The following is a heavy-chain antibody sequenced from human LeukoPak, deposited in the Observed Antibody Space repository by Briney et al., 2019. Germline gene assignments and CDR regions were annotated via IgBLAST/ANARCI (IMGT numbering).Heavy chain of an antibody. V-gene: IGHV3-30*02. CDR1: GFIFSNYG. Sequence: GGSLRLSCAASGFIFSNYGMHWVRQAPGKGLEWVSFIRYDGSDKYYADSVKGRFTISRESSKNTLFLQMNSLRAEDTAVYYCARASMVIWYFALWGRGTLVTVSS. J-gene: IGHJ2*01. CDR3: ARASMVIWYFAL. CDR2: IRYDGSDK. D-gene: IGHD3-10*01.